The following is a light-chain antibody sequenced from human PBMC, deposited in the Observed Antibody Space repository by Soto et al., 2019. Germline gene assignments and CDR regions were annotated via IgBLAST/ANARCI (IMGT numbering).Light chain of an antibody. J-gene: IGLJ2*01. V-gene: IGLV2-14*01. CDR1: NSDVGGNNY. Sequence: QSALTQPASVSGSPGQSITISCTGTNSDVGGNNYVSWYQQHPGKAPKLMIYDVSNRPSGVSNRFSGSKSGNTASLTISGLQAEDEADYYCSSYTSSSSLLFGGGTKVTVL. CDR3: SSYTSSSSLL. CDR2: DVS.